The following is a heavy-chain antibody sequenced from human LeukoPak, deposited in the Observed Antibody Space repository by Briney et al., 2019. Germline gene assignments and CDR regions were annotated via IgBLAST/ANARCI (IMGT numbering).Heavy chain of an antibody. CDR1: GFTFSTYS. CDR2: ISSSSSYI. CDR3: ARDLSGATGY. Sequence: GGSLRLSCAASGFTFSTYSMNWVRQAPGKGLEWVSSISSSSSYIYYADSVKGRFTISRDNSKNTLYLQMNSPRAEDTAVYYCARDLSGATGYWGQGTLVTVSS. D-gene: IGHD1-26*01. J-gene: IGHJ4*02. V-gene: IGHV3-21*01.